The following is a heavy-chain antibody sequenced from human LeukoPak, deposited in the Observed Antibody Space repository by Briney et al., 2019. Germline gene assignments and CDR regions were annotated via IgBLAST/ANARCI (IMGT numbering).Heavy chain of an antibody. CDR1: GGSISSGGYS. CDR3: ARGGAARLHFQN. J-gene: IGHJ1*01. CDR2: IYHSGST. Sequence: PSQTLSLTSAVSGGSISSGGYSWSWIRQPPGKGLEWIGYIYHSGSTYYNPSLQSRVTISVDTSKNQFSLNLNSVTAADTAVYYCARGGAARLHFQNWGQGTLVTVSS. D-gene: IGHD6-6*01. V-gene: IGHV4-30-2*01.